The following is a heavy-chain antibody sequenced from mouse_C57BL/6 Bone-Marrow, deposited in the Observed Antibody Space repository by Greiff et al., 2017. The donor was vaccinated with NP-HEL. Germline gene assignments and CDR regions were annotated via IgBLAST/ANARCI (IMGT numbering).Heavy chain of an antibody. CDR1: GFSLTSYG. Sequence: VQLQESGPGLVQPSQSLSITCTVSGFSLTSYGVHWVRQSPGKGLEWLGVIWRGGSTDYNAAFMSRLSITKDNSKSQVFFKMNSLQADDTAIYYCAHYYGSSHWYFDVWGTGTTVTVSS. J-gene: IGHJ1*03. V-gene: IGHV2-5*01. CDR3: AHYYGSSHWYFDV. D-gene: IGHD1-1*01. CDR2: IWRGGST.